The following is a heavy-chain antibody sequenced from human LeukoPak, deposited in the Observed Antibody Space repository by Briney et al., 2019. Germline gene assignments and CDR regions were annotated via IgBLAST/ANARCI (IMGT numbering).Heavy chain of an antibody. CDR1: GFTFSSYG. V-gene: IGHV3-30*02. CDR2: IRYDGSNK. Sequence: GSLRLSCAASGFTFSSYGMHWVRQAPGKGLEWAAFIRYDGSNKYYADSVKGRFTISRDNAKSSLYLQMNSLRAEDTAIYYCATRSGNDYWGQGTLVTVSS. D-gene: IGHD3-3*01. CDR3: ATRSGNDY. J-gene: IGHJ4*02.